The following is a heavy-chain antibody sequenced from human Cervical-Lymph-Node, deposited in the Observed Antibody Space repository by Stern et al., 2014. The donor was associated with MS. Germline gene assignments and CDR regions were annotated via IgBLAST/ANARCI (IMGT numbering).Heavy chain of an antibody. J-gene: IGHJ6*02. CDR3: TREDCSGGSCRGMDV. Sequence: VQLEESGGDVVQPGRSLRLSCAASRFSTSDYAMHWVRQAPGKGLEWVASISYDGSSKRYADSVKGRFTISRDNLKNTVYVQMNSLRAEDTAVYYCTREDCSGGSCRGMDVWGQGTTVTVSS. CDR2: ISYDGSSK. CDR1: RFSTSDYA. D-gene: IGHD2-15*01. V-gene: IGHV3-30-3*01.